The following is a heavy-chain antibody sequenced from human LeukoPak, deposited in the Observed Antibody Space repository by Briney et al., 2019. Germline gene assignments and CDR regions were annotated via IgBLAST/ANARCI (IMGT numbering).Heavy chain of an antibody. CDR2: ISSDGNNE. CDR1: RFTFSSYT. J-gene: IGHJ3*02. Sequence: GGSLRLSCAASRFTFSSYTMHWVRQAPGKGLEWVALISSDGNNEYYTDSVKGRFTISRDNSKNTLYLQMNSLRTEDTAVYYCARFSGSSNAFDIWGQGTMVTVSS. V-gene: IGHV3-30-3*01. CDR3: ARFSGSSNAFDI. D-gene: IGHD1-26*01.